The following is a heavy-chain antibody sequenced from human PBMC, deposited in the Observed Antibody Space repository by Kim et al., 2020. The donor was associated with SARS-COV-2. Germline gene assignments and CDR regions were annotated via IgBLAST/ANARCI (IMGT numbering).Heavy chain of an antibody. D-gene: IGHD6-13*01. V-gene: IGHV3-53*01. Sequence: GGSLRLSCAASGITVRNNYMSWVRQPPGKGLECVSIIYSDGSVYHADSVKGRFSISRDNSKNTLYLQMNRLRAEDAAVYYCASGLGEQVVRGYYYGLDVWGQGTTVTVS. CDR2: IYSDGSV. CDR1: GITVRNNY. CDR3: ASGLGEQVVRGYYYGLDV. J-gene: IGHJ6*02.